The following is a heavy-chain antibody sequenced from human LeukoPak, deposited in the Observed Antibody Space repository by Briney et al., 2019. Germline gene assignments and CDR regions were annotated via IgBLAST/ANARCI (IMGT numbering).Heavy chain of an antibody. CDR3: AKDRDGSGSDTP. V-gene: IGHV3-30*02. CDR1: AFTFSRYG. Sequence: PGGSLRLSCAASAFTFSRYGMHWVRQAPGKGLEWVSLIRTDGNNKYYADSVKGRFTISRDNSKNTLSLQMNSLRTEDTAVYYCAKDRDGSGSDTPWGQGTLVTVSS. D-gene: IGHD3-10*01. CDR2: IRTDGNNK. J-gene: IGHJ5*02.